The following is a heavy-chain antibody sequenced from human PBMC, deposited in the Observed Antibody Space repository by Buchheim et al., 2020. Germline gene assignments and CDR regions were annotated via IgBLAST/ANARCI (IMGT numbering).Heavy chain of an antibody. V-gene: IGHV3-48*01. CDR2: ISSSSSTI. CDR3: ARDGPEIDYGDGHYYGMDV. Sequence: EVQLVESGGGLVQPGGSLRLSCAASGFTFSSYSMNWVRQAPGKGLEWVSYISSSSSTIYYAESVKGRFTISRDNAKNSLYLQMNSLRAEDTAVYYWARDGPEIDYGDGHYYGMDVWGQGTT. D-gene: IGHD4-17*01. J-gene: IGHJ6*02. CDR1: GFTFSSYS.